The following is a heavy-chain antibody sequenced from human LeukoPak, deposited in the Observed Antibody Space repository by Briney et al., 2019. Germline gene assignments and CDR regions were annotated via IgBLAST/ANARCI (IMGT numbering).Heavy chain of an antibody. D-gene: IGHD3-10*01. Sequence: SETLSLTCTVSGGSISSGGYYWSWIRQHPGKGLEWIGYIYYSGSTYYNPSLKSRVTISVDTSKNQFSLKLSSVTAADTAVYYCARGIPYGITMVRRVIHSNWFDPWGQGTLVTVSS. J-gene: IGHJ5*02. CDR2: IYYSGST. CDR3: ARGIPYGITMVRRVIHSNWFDP. CDR1: GGSISSGGYY. V-gene: IGHV4-31*03.